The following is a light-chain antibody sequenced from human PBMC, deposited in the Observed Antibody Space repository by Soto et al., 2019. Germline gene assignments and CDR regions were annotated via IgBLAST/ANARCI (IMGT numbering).Light chain of an antibody. CDR3: ASWDDSLNGYV. J-gene: IGLJ1*01. CDR1: SSNIGSKS. Sequence: QSVLTQSPSASGTPGQRVTISCSGSSSNIGSKSVNWYQQLPGTAPKLLIYDNNKRPSGVPDRFSGSKSGTSASLAISGLQTEDEADYYCASWDDSLNGYVFGAGTKLTVL. CDR2: DNN. V-gene: IGLV1-44*01.